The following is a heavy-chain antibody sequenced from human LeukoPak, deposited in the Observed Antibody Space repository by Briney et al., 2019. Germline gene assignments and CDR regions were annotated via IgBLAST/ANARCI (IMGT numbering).Heavy chain of an antibody. Sequence: ASVTVSFKASGYTFTVYYMQWVRQAPGQGREWVGWINPNSGGTNYSQKFQGRVTITRDTSISTAYMELSRLGSDDTAVYCCARWVFRAGRTPTVISSWGQGTLVTVS. V-gene: IGHV1-2*02. CDR3: ARWVFRAGRTPTVISS. J-gene: IGHJ4*02. CDR1: GYTFTVYY. CDR2: INPNSGGT. D-gene: IGHD1-1*01.